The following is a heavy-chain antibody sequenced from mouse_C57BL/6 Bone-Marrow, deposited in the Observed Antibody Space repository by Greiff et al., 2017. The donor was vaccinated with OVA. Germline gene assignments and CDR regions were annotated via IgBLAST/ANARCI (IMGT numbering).Heavy chain of an antibody. CDR1: GYTFTDYN. D-gene: IGHD2-3*01. V-gene: IGHV1-18*01. CDR3: ARLGYYYFDY. J-gene: IGHJ2*01. CDR2: INPNNGGT. Sequence: VQLPQSGPELVKPGASVTIPCKASGYTFTDYNMDWVKQSHGKSLEWIGDINPNNGGTIYNQKFKGKATLTVDKSSSTAYMELRSLTSEDTAVYYCARLGYYYFDYWGQGTTLTVSS.